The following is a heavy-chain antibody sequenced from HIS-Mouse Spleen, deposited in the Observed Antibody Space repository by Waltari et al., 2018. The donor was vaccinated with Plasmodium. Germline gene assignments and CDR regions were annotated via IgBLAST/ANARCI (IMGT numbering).Heavy chain of an antibody. V-gene: IGHV4-30-4*01. CDR1: GGSISSGDYY. CDR2: IYDVWST. J-gene: IGHJ4*02. CDR3: ARDVAY. D-gene: IGHD2-15*01. Sequence: QVQLQESGPGLVKPSQTLSLTCTVSGGSISSGDYYWSWLRQPPVTCLEWIGYIYDVWSTYYNPALKSRVTRSLVTSKNQFSLKLSSVTAADAAVYDCARDVAYWGQGTLVTVSS.